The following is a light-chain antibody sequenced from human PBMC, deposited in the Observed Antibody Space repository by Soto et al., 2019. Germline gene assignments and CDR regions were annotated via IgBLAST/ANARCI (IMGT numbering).Light chain of an antibody. J-gene: IGKJ1*01. CDR2: DAS. CDR3: QHFNSYPWT. Sequence: DIQMTQSPASVPASVGDRVTITCRAGQHISTYLAWYQQKPGKAPKLLIYDASNLESGVPSRFSGSGSGTEFTLTISSLQPDDFATYYCQHFNSYPWTFGQGTKVDI. V-gene: IGKV1-5*01. CDR1: QHISTY.